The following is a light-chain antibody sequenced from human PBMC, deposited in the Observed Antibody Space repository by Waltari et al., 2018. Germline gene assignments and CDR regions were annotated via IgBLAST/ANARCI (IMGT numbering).Light chain of an antibody. CDR1: QGISNS. J-gene: IGKJ5*01. CDR2: AAS. Sequence: DIQMTQSPSSLSASVGNRVTITCRASQGISNSVAWYQQNPGKPPKLLVYAASRLESGVPYRFSGSGSGTDYTRTISRLQPEDLATYYCQQYYNTPRITFGQGTRLEIK. CDR3: QQYYNTPRIT. V-gene: IGKV1-NL1*01.